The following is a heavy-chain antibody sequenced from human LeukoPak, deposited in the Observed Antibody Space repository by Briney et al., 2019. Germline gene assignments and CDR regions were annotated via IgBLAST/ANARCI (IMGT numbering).Heavy chain of an antibody. Sequence: SETLSLTCTVSGGFIDTYYWSWIRQAPGRGLEWLGYIHYSGSTTYNPSLKSRVDISIDTSKRQISLRLNSVTAADTAVYYCARRKGRYSGSDNWFDSWGQGTLVTVSS. D-gene: IGHD1-26*01. J-gene: IGHJ5*01. V-gene: IGHV4-59*08. CDR2: IHYSGST. CDR3: ARRKGRYSGSDNWFDS. CDR1: GGFIDTYY.